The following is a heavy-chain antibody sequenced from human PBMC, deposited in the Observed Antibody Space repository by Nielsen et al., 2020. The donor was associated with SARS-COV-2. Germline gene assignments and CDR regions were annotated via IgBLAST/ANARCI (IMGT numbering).Heavy chain of an antibody. CDR2: IYSGGAT. V-gene: IGHV3-53*01. J-gene: IGHJ2*01. CDR1: GFAVSSNY. Sequence: GESLKISCAASGFAVSSNYMSWVRQSPVKGLEWVSVIYSGGATHYADSVKGRFTISRDDSKNTVYPQMNSLRADDTAVYYCARDFHFRGELTSWYFDLWGHGALVTVSS. D-gene: IGHD3-16*02. CDR3: ARDFHFRGELTSWYFDL.